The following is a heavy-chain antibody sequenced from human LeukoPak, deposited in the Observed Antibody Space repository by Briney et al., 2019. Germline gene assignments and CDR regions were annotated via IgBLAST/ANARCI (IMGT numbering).Heavy chain of an antibody. CDR2: ISSSSSYI. V-gene: IGHV3-21*01. J-gene: IGHJ4*02. CDR1: GFTFSSYS. CDR3: ARDPYSGSYCDY. Sequence: GGSLRLSCAASGFTFSSYSMNWVRQAPGKGLVWVSSISSSSSYIYYADSVKGRFTISRDNAKNSLYLQMNSLRAEDTAVYYCARDPYSGSYCDYWGQGTLVTVSS. D-gene: IGHD1-26*01.